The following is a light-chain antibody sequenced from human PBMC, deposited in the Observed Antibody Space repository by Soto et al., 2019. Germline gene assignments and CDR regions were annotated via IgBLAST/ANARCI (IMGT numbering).Light chain of an antibody. Sequence: EIVMTQSPATLSVSPGERATLSCRASQSVSSNLAWYQQKPGQAPRLLISGASTRATGIPTRFSGSGSGTDFTLNISSLQSEDFAIYYFQQYRNWPETFGQVTKVEIK. CDR2: GAS. J-gene: IGKJ1*01. V-gene: IGKV3-15*01. CDR3: QQYRNWPET. CDR1: QSVSSN.